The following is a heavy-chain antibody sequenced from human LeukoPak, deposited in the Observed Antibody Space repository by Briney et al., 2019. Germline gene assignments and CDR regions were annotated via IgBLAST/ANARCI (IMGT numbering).Heavy chain of an antibody. Sequence: IYYSGSTNYNPSLKSRVTISVDTSKNQFSLKLSSVTAADTAVYYCARVGGRGYSYGHDAFDIWGQGTMVTVSS. D-gene: IGHD5-18*01. V-gene: IGHV4-59*01. CDR2: IYYSGST. CDR3: ARVGGRGYSYGHDAFDI. J-gene: IGHJ3*02.